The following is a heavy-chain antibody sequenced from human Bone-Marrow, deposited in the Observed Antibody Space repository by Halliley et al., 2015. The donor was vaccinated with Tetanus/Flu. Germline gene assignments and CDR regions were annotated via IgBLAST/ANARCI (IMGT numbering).Heavy chain of an antibody. CDR3: AKDGRFADPYYYLYYGMDA. CDR2: SYDGFSK. Sequence: SYDGFSKYHTDSVKGRFTISRDNSKNTLYLNMNSLRAEDTAVYYCAKDGRFADPYYYLYYGMDAWGQGTAVTVSS. J-gene: IGHJ6*02. D-gene: IGHD3-10*01. V-gene: IGHV3-30*18.